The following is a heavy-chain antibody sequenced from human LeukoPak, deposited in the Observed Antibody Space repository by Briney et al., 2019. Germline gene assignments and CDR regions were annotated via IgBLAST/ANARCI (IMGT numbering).Heavy chain of an antibody. J-gene: IGHJ6*02. CDR2: ISYDGSNK. CDR1: GFTFSSYG. CDR3: AKSPPFDYVWGSYRYRYYYYGMDV. Sequence: GGSLRLSCAASGFTFSSYGMHWVRQAPGKGLEWVAVISYDGSNKYYADSVKGRFTISRDNSKNTLYLQMNSLRAEDTAVYYCAKSPPFDYVWGSYRYRYYYYGMDVWGQGTTVTVSS. D-gene: IGHD3-16*02. V-gene: IGHV3-30*18.